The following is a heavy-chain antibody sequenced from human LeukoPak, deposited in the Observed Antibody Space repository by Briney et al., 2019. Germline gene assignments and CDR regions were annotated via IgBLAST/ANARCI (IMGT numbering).Heavy chain of an antibody. CDR1: GGSISSYY. CDR2: VFYSGST. Sequence: SETLSLTCTVSGGSISSYYWSWIRQPPGKGLEWIGYVFYSGSTNFNPSLKSRVTMPVDTSKNQVSLKLSSVTAADTAVYYCARDIGYSGYFDYWGQGTLVTVSS. D-gene: IGHD2-15*01. V-gene: IGHV4-59*01. CDR3: ARDIGYSGYFDY. J-gene: IGHJ4*02.